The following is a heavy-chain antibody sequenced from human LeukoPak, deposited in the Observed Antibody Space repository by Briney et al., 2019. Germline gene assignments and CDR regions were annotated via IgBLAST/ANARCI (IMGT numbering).Heavy chain of an antibody. D-gene: IGHD3-22*01. V-gene: IGHV4-34*01. J-gene: IGHJ5*02. Sequence: SETLSLTCAVYGGSFSGYYWSWIRQPPGKGLEWIGEINHSGSTNYNPSLKSRVTISVDTSKNQFSLKLSSVTAADTAVYYCARVTYYYDSSGKGGWFDPWGQGTLVTVS. CDR1: GGSFSGYY. CDR3: ARVTYYYDSSGKGGWFDP. CDR2: INHSGST.